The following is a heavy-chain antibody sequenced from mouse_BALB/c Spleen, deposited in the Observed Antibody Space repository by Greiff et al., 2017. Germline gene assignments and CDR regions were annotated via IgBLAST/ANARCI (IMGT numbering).Heavy chain of an antibody. V-gene: IGHV3-2*02. CDR3: ARSFTTVLGKFDY. Sequence: EVKLVESGPGLVKPSQSLSLTCTVTGYSITSDYAWNWIRQFPGNKLEWMGYISYSGSTSYNPSLKSRISITRDTSKNQFFLQLNSVTTEDTATYYCARSFTTVLGKFDYWGQGTTLTVSS. J-gene: IGHJ2*01. D-gene: IGHD1-1*01. CDR1: GYSITSDYA. CDR2: ISYSGST.